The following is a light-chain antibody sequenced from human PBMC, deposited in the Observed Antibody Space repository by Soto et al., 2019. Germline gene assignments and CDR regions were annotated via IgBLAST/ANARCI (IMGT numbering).Light chain of an antibody. J-gene: IGKJ1*01. CDR2: GAS. CDR1: QSVGTN. Sequence: IVMTQSPATLSVSPGERATLSCRASQSVGTNLAWYHQKPGQAPRLLISGASTRATGVPARFTGSGSGTEFTLTISSLQSEDFAVYYCQQYYNWPPTFGRGTKVDI. CDR3: QQYYNWPPT. V-gene: IGKV3-15*01.